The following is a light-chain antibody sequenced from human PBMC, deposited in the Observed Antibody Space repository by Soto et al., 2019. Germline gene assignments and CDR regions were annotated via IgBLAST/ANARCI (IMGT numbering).Light chain of an antibody. J-gene: IGKJ1*01. V-gene: IGKV3-11*01. CDR3: QQRSNWPWT. CDR2: DAS. CDR1: QSLSSY. Sequence: VLTQSPATLSLSPGERATLSCRASQSLSSYLAWYQQKPGQAPRLLIYDASFRATGVPARFSGSGSGTDVTLTIRSLEPEDSAVYFCQQRSNWPWTFGQGTKVEIK.